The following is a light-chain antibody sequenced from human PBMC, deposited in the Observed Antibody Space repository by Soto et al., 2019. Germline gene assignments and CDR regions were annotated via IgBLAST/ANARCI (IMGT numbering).Light chain of an antibody. CDR2: GVS. Sequence: TQSPGTLALSPGDGATLSCRASQTVNRNYLAWYHQRPGQPPRLLIYGVSNRASGVPDRFSGDGSGTEFTLTIGRLDPDDFGVYYCQQYIDSPRTFGQGTRVEVK. V-gene: IGKV3-20*01. CDR1: QTVNRNY. J-gene: IGKJ1*01. CDR3: QQYIDSPRT.